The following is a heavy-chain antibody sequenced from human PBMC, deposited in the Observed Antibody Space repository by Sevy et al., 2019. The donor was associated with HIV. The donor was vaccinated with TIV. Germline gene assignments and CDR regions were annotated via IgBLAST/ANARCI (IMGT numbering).Heavy chain of an antibody. CDR2: INWNGGST. V-gene: IGHV3-20*04. J-gene: IGHJ4*02. CDR3: ARDRRYCSGGSCSYFDY. D-gene: IGHD2-15*01. CDR1: GFTLDDYG. Sequence: GGSLRLSCAASGFTLDDYGMSWVRQAPGKGLEWVSGINWNGGSTGYADSVKGRFTISRDNAKNSLYLQMYSLRAEDTALYYCARDRRYCSGGSCSYFDYWGQGTLVTVSS.